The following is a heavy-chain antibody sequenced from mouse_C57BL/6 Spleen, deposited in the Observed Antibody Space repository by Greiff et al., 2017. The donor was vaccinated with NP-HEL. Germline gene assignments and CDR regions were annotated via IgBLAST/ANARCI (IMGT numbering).Heavy chain of an antibody. V-gene: IGHV5-17*01. D-gene: IGHD3-2*02. J-gene: IGHJ2*01. CDR2: ISSGSSTI. Sequence: EVKLVESGGGLVKPGGSLKLSCAASGFTFSDYGMHWVRQAPEKGLEWVAYISSGSSTIYYADTVKGRFTISRDNAKNTLFLQMTSLRSEDTAMYYCASGVQLRLLYYFDYWGQGTTLTVSS. CDR1: GFTFSDYG. CDR3: ASGVQLRLLYYFDY.